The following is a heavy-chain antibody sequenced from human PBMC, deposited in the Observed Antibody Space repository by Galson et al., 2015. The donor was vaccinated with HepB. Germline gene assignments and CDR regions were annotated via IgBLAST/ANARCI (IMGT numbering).Heavy chain of an antibody. CDR2: IIPIFGTA. CDR1: GGTFSSYA. Sequence: SVKVSCKASGGTFSSYAISWVRQAPGQGLEWMGGIIPIFGTANYAQKFQGRVTITADESTSTAYMELSSLRSEDTAVYYCARGYSGYDSMYYFDYWGQGTLVTVSS. V-gene: IGHV1-69*13. D-gene: IGHD5-12*01. CDR3: ARGYSGYDSMYYFDY. J-gene: IGHJ4*02.